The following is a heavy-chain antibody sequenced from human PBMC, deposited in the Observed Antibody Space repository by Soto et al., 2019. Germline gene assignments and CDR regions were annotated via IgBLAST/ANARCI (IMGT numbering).Heavy chain of an antibody. V-gene: IGHV3-30*18. CDR1: GFTFSSYG. Sequence: GGSLRLSCAASGFTFSSYGMHWVRQAPGKGLEWVAVISYDGSNKYYADSVKGRFTISRDNSKNTLYLQMNSLRAEDTAVYYCAKDSIADSVSFYRGHSSSWYYYYYGMDVWGQGTTVTVSS. CDR3: AKDSIADSVSFYRGHSSSWYYYYYGMDV. D-gene: IGHD6-13*01. CDR2: ISYDGSNK. J-gene: IGHJ6*02.